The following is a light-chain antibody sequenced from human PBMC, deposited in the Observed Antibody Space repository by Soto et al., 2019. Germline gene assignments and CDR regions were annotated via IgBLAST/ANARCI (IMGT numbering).Light chain of an antibody. CDR3: QQYNKWPPYT. CDR1: QSVSSN. J-gene: IGKJ2*01. CDR2: GAS. Sequence: EIVMTQSPATLSVSPGERATLSCRASQSVSSNLAWYQQKPGQAPGLLIYGASTRATGIPARFSGSGSGTEFTLTISSLQSEDSAVYYCQQYNKWPPYTFGQGTKLEIK. V-gene: IGKV3-15*01.